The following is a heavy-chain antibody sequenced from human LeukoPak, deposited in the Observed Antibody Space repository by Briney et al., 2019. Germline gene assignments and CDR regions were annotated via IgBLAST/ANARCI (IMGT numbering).Heavy chain of an antibody. CDR2: ISYDGSNK. CDR1: GFTFSSYG. J-gene: IGHJ6*02. CDR3: AKAAMVRGGPAYYYGMDV. D-gene: IGHD3-10*01. Sequence: GGSLRLSCAASGFTFSSYGMHWVRQAPGKGLEWVAVISYDGSNKYYADSVKGRFTISRDNSKNTLYLQMNSLRAEDTAVYYCAKAAMVRGGPAYYYGMDVWGQGTTVTVSS. V-gene: IGHV3-30*18.